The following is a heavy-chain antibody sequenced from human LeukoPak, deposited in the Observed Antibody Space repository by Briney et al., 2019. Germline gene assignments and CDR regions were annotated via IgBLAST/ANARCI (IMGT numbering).Heavy chain of an antibody. J-gene: IGHJ4*02. Sequence: PGGSLRLSCIASGFAFSVYEIHWVRQAPGKGLEWVSDISSSGSTKYYADSVKGRFTVSRDNAKNSLYLQMNSLRAEDTDIYYCALLAVASDFDYWGQGTLVTVSS. CDR1: GFAFSVYE. CDR3: ALLAVASDFDY. V-gene: IGHV3-48*03. CDR2: ISSSGSTK. D-gene: IGHD6-19*01.